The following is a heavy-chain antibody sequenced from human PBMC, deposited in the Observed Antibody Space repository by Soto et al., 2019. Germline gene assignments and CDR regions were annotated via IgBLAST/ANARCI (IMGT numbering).Heavy chain of an antibody. V-gene: IGHV1-69*12. J-gene: IGHJ4*02. CDR1: GGTFSSYA. D-gene: IGHD5-12*01. CDR3: ARFEMATPQPKVDY. CDR2: IIPSFGTT. Sequence: VQLVQSGAEVKKPGSSVKVSCKASGGTFSSYAISWVRQAPGQGLEWLGGIIPSFGTTNYAQKFNGGVTITADESTSTAYMELSSLRSEHTAVYYCARFEMATPQPKVDYWGQGTLVTVSS.